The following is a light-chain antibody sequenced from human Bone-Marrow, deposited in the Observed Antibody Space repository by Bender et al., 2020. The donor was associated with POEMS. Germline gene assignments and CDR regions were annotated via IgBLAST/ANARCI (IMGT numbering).Light chain of an antibody. CDR2: EVN. J-gene: IGLJ2*01. CDR3: FSYAGSSTLV. V-gene: IGLV2-23*02. Sequence: QSALTQPASVSGSPGQSITISCTGTSSDVGAYDLVSWFRQYPGKAPKLMIYEVNKRPSGVSGRLTGSKSGDTASLTISGLQVEDDAVYYCFSYAGSSTLVFGGGTTLTVL. CDR1: SSDVGAYDL.